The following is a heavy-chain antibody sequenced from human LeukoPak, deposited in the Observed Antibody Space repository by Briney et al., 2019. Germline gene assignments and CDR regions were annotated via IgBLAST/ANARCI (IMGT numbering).Heavy chain of an antibody. V-gene: IGHV3-66*01. J-gene: IGHJ6*02. D-gene: IGHD2-2*01. CDR3: ARKPEGYCSSTSCYVADYYYGMDV. CDR2: IYSGGST. Sequence: PGGSLRLSCAASGFTVSSNYMSWVRQAPGKGLEWVSVIYSGGSTYYADSVKGRFTISRDNSKNTLYLQMNSLRTEDTAVYYCARKPEGYCSSTSCYVADYYYGMDVWGQGTTVTVSS. CDR1: GFTVSSNY.